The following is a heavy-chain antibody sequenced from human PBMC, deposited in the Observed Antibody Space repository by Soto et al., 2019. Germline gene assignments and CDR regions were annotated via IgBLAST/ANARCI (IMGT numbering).Heavy chain of an antibody. CDR3: ARDGSARYTFDYWGQGTLDY. V-gene: IGHV3-33*01. CDR2: IWYDGSHE. CDR1: GFTFSTYG. Sequence: QVQLVESGGGVVQPGRSLRLSCAASGFTFSTYGFHWVRQAPGKGLEWVGVIWYDGSHEYYGDSVMGRFTISRDNSKNTLYLQMNRLRAEDTAVYYCARDGSARYTFDYWGQGTLDYWVQGALVTVSS. J-gene: IGHJ4*02. D-gene: IGHD3-16*02.